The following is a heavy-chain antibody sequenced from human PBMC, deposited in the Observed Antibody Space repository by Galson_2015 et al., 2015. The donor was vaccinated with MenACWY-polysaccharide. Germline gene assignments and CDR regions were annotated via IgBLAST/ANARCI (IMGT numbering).Heavy chain of an antibody. CDR3: AKGGREVDNWLDP. D-gene: IGHD1-26*01. V-gene: IGHV3-23*01. J-gene: IGHJ5*02. Sequence: SLRLSCAVSGFTFSSYVMSWVRQAPGRGLEWVSSITDSGSSTYYVDSVKGRFTISRDNSKNTLFLQMNSLRADDTAVYYSAKGGREVDNWLDPWGQGALVTVSS. CDR2: ITDSGSST. CDR1: GFTFSSYV.